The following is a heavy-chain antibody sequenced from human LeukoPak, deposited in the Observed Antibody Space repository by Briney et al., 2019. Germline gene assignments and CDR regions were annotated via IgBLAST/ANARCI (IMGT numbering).Heavy chain of an antibody. CDR1: GYTVTGYY. CDR3: ARDSGFVVVVLDY. D-gene: IGHD2-15*01. J-gene: IGHJ4*02. V-gene: IGHV1-2*02. Sequence: ASVKVSCKASGYTVTGYYMHWVRQAPGQGLEWMGWINPNSGGTNYAQKFQGRVTMTRDTSISTAYMELSRLRSDDTAVYYCARDSGFVVVVLDYWGQGTLVTVSS. CDR2: INPNSGGT.